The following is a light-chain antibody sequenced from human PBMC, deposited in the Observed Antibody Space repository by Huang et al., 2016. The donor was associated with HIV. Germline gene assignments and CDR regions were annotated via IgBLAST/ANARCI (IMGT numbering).Light chain of an antibody. CDR1: HDISTF. CDR2: GAS. J-gene: IGKJ1*01. V-gene: IGKV1-27*01. Sequence: DIEMTQSPPSLSASIGDRVTLTCRASHDISTFLAWYQQKPWSPPNLLIYGASIVQSGVPSRFSGSGSGTDFSLTINSLQPEDVANYYCQKYDSAPRTFGQGTKVEVK. CDR3: QKYDSAPRT.